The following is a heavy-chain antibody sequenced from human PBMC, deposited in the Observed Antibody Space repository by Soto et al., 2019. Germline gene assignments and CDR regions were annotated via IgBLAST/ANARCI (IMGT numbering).Heavy chain of an antibody. Sequence: EVQLVESGGDLVQPGRSLRLSCAVSGLSFHAAGMHWVQQAPGKGLEWVSGIIWNTGRVGYADSVKGRFTISRDKTKNSLYLQMNSLRVEDTALYFCTEDITPGGADVWGQGTTVTVSS. V-gene: IGHV3-9*01. J-gene: IGHJ6*02. CDR1: GLSFHAAG. D-gene: IGHD3-10*01. CDR3: TEDITPGGADV. CDR2: IIWNTGRV.